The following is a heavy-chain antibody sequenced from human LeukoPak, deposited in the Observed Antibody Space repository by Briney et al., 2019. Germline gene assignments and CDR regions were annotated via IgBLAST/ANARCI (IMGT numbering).Heavy chain of an antibody. Sequence: GGSLRLSCAASGFTVSSSFMSWVRQAPGRGLEWVSVLYSGGAIHSTDSVKGRFTISRDNSKNTLYLQINSLRVEDTAIYYCARGGNASPFDCWGQGTMVTVSS. J-gene: IGHJ4*02. V-gene: IGHV3-53*01. D-gene: IGHD2-15*01. CDR2: LYSGGAI. CDR3: ARGGNASPFDC. CDR1: GFTVSSSF.